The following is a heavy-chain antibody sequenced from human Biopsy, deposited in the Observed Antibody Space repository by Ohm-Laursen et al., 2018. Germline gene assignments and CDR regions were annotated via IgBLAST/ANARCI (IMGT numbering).Heavy chain of an antibody. Sequence: SETLSLTCAVYNVSFSSFYWSWIRQPPGKGLEWIGEISHTGSTNYNPPLKSRVFMSVDTSRSQFSLNLNSVTAADTAVYYCGRGDYFDSNGYFWFDPWGQGTLVTVSS. CDR3: GRGDYFDSNGYFWFDP. J-gene: IGHJ5*02. CDR1: NVSFSSFY. D-gene: IGHD3-22*01. V-gene: IGHV4-34*01. CDR2: ISHTGST.